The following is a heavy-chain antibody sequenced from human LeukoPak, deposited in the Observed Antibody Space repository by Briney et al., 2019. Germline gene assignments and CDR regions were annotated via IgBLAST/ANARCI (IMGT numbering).Heavy chain of an antibody. CDR1: GFTFSGSA. D-gene: IGHD6-13*01. V-gene: IGHV3-73*01. J-gene: IGHJ4*02. CDR3: TRPMEHYSRDPFYFDS. Sequence: GGSLRLSCAASGFTFSGSAMHWVRQASGKGLEWLGRIRSKANSYATTYAASVKGRFTISRDDSKDTAYLQMNSLETEDTAVYYCTRPMEHYSRDPFYFDSWGQGTLVTVSS. CDR2: IRSKANSYAT.